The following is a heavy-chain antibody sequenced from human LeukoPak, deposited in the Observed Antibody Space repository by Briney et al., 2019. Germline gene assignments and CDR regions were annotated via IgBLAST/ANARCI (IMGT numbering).Heavy chain of an antibody. J-gene: IGHJ4*02. Sequence: GGSLRLSCGASGFTFNSYNMNWVRQAPGKGLEWVSYISSSSSIIYYADSVKGRFTISRDNSKNTLYLQMNSLRAEDTAVYYCAKDRSGSYSQGLDYWGQGTLVTVSS. CDR2: ISSSSSII. V-gene: IGHV3-48*01. CDR1: GFTFNSYN. D-gene: IGHD1-26*01. CDR3: AKDRSGSYSQGLDY.